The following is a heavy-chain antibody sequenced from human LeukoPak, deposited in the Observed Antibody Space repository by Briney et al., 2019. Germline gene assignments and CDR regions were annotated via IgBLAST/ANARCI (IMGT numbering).Heavy chain of an antibody. CDR1: GFTFSSYG. Sequence: GGSLRLFCAASGFTFSSYGMHWVRQAPGKGLEWVAVIWYDGSNKYYADSVKGRFTISRDNSKNTLYLQMNSLRAEDTAVYYCARDATDSSGYYYVSYYYGMDVWGQGTTVTVSS. J-gene: IGHJ6*02. CDR3: ARDATDSSGYYYVSYYYGMDV. V-gene: IGHV3-33*08. D-gene: IGHD3-22*01. CDR2: IWYDGSNK.